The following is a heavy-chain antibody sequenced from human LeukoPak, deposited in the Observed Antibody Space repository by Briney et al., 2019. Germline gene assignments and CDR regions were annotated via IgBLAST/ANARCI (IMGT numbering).Heavy chain of an antibody. Sequence: GGSLRLSCAASGFTFSNYAMTWVRQAPGKGLEWVSVISGSGGSTYYADSVKGRFTISRDNSKNTLYLQMDSLRAEDTAVYYCAKGSGSSCYSPRDYWGQGILVTVSS. CDR1: GFTFSNYA. D-gene: IGHD2-15*01. V-gene: IGHV3-23*01. CDR2: ISGSGGST. CDR3: AKGSGSSCYSPRDY. J-gene: IGHJ4*02.